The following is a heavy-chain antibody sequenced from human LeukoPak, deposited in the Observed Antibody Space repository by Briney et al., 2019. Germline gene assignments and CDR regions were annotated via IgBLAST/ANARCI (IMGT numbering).Heavy chain of an antibody. V-gene: IGHV3-23*01. CDR3: AKNSGGTCYSHLDY. D-gene: IGHD2-15*01. J-gene: IGHJ4*02. CDR1: GFTFSSYG. CDR2: ISGSGGST. Sequence: GGSLRLSCAASGFTFSSYGMTWVRQAPGKGLEWVSGISGSGGSTYYEDSVKGRFTISRDNSKNALYLQMNSLRAEDAAVYYCAKNSGGTCYSHLDYWGQGTLVTVSS.